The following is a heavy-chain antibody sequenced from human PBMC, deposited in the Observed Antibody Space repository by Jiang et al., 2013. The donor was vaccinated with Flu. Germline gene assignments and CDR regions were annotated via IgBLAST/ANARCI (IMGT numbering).Heavy chain of an antibody. D-gene: IGHD2/OR15-2a*01. CDR3: ATDKRRRYNTSRFYPQARVDYYHYGMDI. Sequence: GLVRPGGSLRLSCAASGFTFSDAWLNWVRQAPGKGLEWVGHIKTKAEGGATDYAAPVNGRFTLSRDDSTNTMYLEMHSLKTEDTAVYFCATDKRRRYNTSRFYPQARVDYYHYGMDIWGQGTTVTVSS. CDR1: GFTFSDAW. CDR2: IKTKAEGGAT. J-gene: IGHJ6*02. V-gene: IGHV3-15*07.